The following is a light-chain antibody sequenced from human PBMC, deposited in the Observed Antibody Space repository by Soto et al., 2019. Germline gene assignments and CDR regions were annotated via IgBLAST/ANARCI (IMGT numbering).Light chain of an antibody. V-gene: IGLV1-40*01. CDR3: HSYDSSLSASV. Sequence: QSVLTQTPSVSGAPGQRVTISCTGRSSNIGAGYDVHWYQHLPGTAPKLLIYGITNRPSGVPDRFSGSKSGISASLAITGLQAEDGADYYCHSYDSSLSASVFGAGTKVTVL. J-gene: IGLJ1*01. CDR2: GIT. CDR1: SSNIGAGYD.